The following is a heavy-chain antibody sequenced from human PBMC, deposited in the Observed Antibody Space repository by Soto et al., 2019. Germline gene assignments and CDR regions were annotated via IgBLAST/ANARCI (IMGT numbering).Heavy chain of an antibody. CDR1: GFTFADYA. CDR2: INWNSVTT. CDR3: VKGLKSSGKTGSDFDI. D-gene: IGHD6-19*01. J-gene: IGHJ3*02. V-gene: IGHV3-9*01. Sequence: EVQLVGSGGGLVQPGTSLRLSCAASGFTFADYAMHWVRQPPGKGLEWVSSINWNSVTTRYSGTVKGRFTISRDNAHNSVLLEMNSLGPEDTALYYFVKGLKSSGKTGSDFDIWGHGTMVTVSS.